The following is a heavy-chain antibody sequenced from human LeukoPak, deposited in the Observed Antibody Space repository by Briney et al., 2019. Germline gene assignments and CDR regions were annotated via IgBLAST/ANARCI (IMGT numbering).Heavy chain of an antibody. D-gene: IGHD1-26*01. CDR3: ARDRVGANGYNYMDV. J-gene: IGHJ6*03. V-gene: IGHV1-3*03. CDR2: INAGNGNT. CDR1: GYTFTTYS. Sequence: ASVKVSCKASGYTFTTYSMNWVRQAPGQRLEWMGWINAGNGNTKYSQEFQGRVTITRDTSASTAYMELSSLRSEDMAVYYCARDRVGANGYNYMDVWGKGTTVTVSS.